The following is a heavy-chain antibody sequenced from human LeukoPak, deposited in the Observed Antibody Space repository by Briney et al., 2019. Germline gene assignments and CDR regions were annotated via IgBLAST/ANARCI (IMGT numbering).Heavy chain of an antibody. Sequence: ASVKVSCKASGYTFTSYYMHWVRQAPGQGLEWMGIINPSGGSTSYAQKFQGRVTMTRDTSTSTVYMELSSLRSEDTAVYYCVSELGTAGYYFDYWGQGTQVTVSS. D-gene: IGHD7-27*01. J-gene: IGHJ4*02. CDR2: INPSGGST. V-gene: IGHV1-46*01. CDR1: GYTFTSYY. CDR3: VSELGTAGYYFDY.